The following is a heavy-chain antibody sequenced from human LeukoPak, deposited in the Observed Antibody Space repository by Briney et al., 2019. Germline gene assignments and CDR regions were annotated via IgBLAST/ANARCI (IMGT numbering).Heavy chain of an antibody. CDR3: AKSLEALSIVATIPVDY. CDR1: GFTFSSYA. V-gene: IGHV3-23*01. Sequence: GGSLRLSCAAAGFTFSSYAMSWVRQAPGKGLEWVSAISGSGGSTYYADSVKGRFSISRDNSKNTLYLQMNSLTAEDTAVYYCAKSLEALSIVATIPVDYWGQGTLVIVSS. J-gene: IGHJ4*02. D-gene: IGHD5-12*01. CDR2: ISGSGGST.